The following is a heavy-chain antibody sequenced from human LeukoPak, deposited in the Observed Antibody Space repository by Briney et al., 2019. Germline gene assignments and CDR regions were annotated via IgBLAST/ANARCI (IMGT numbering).Heavy chain of an antibody. V-gene: IGHV1-18*01. D-gene: IGHD1-26*01. CDR3: ARVWRSGSPVVFDI. CDR1: GYTFHNYD. Sequence: ASVKVSCRASGYTFHNYDITWVRQAPGQGLEGMGWIRSQNGGTNYAQKLQGRVTMTTDTSISTVHMELRRLRADDTAVYNCARVWRSGSPVVFDIWGERTSVIVSA. CDR2: IRSQNGGT. J-gene: IGHJ3*02.